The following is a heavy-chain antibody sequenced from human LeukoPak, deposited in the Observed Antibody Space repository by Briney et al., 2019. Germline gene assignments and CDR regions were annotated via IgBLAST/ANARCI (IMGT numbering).Heavy chain of an antibody. Sequence: GGSLRLSCAASGFTFSKSWMSWVRQAPGQGLEWVAAIQDDGSVKDYVDSVKGRFTISRDNAKNSLYLQMNSLRAEDTAVYYCASRGLSSSSYGLVYWGQGTLVTVSS. CDR2: IQDDGSVK. J-gene: IGHJ4*02. CDR3: ASRGLSSSSYGLVY. CDR1: GFTFSKSW. V-gene: IGHV3-7*01. D-gene: IGHD6-6*01.